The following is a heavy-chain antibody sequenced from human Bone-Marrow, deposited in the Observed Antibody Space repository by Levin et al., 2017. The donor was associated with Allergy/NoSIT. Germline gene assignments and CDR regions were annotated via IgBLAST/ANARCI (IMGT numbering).Heavy chain of an antibody. CDR2: IYSGGST. J-gene: IGHJ3*02. Sequence: PGGSLRLSCVASGIIVTTKYMSWVRQAPGKGLEWVSVIYSGGSTMYADSVKGRFTISRDKSTNTVFLQMNTLTAEDTAVYYCAVSELVGVTAGFDIWGQGTMVTVSS. D-gene: IGHD1-26*01. CDR1: GIIVTTKY. V-gene: IGHV3-53*01. CDR3: AVSELVGVTAGFDI.